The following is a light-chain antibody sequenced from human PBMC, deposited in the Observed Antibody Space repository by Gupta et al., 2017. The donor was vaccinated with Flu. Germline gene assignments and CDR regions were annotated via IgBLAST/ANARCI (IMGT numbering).Light chain of an antibody. CDR3: ETWDDSLNGVV. CDR1: TSNIGNND. CDR2: YDD. J-gene: IGLJ2*01. V-gene: IGLV1-36*01. Sequence: RDTISCSGSTSNIGNNDVHWYQQLPGKAPKLLVYYDDLLPSGVSDRFSGSKSGTSAYLTISGLQSEDEADYYCETWDDSLNGVVFGGGTRMTV.